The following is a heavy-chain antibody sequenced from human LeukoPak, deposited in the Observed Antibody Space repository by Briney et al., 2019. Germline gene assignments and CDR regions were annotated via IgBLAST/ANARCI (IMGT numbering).Heavy chain of an antibody. CDR3: ARAAYGDYTFDF. Sequence: SETLSLTCTVSGGSISGYYWTWIRQPPGKGLEWIGYIYDSGSTNYNPSLKSRVTISVDTSENQFSLRLNSVTAADTAVYYCARAAYGDYTFDFWGQGTLVTVSS. CDR2: IYDSGST. J-gene: IGHJ4*02. V-gene: IGHV4-59*01. CDR1: GGSISGYY. D-gene: IGHD4-17*01.